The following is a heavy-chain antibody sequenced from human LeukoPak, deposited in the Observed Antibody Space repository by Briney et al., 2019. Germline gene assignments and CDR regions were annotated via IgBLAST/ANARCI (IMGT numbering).Heavy chain of an antibody. D-gene: IGHD5/OR15-5a*01. CDR2: IKQDGREK. V-gene: IGHV3-7*03. Sequence: SGGSLRLSCAASGFTFSSYAMSWVRQAPGKGLEWVANIKQDGREKYYVDSVKGRFTISRDNAKNSLYLQMNSLRAEDTAVYYCARSVGKAGHYYYYGMDVWGQGTTVTVSS. CDR3: ARSVGKAGHYYYYGMDV. CDR1: GFTFSSYA. J-gene: IGHJ6*02.